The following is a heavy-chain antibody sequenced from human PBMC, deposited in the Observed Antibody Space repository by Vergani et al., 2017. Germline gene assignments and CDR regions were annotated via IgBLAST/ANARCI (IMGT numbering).Heavy chain of an antibody. CDR3: ARDLGPILGATKDDY. J-gene: IGHJ4*02. CDR2: ISAYNGNT. D-gene: IGHD1-26*01. V-gene: IGHV1-18*01. Sequence: VQLVQSGAEVKKPGASVKVSCKASGYTFTSYGISWVRQAPGQGLDGRGWISAYNGNTNYAQKLQGRVTMTTGTSTSTASMELRSLRSDDTAVYYCARDLGPILGATKDDYWGQGTLVTVAS. CDR1: GYTFTSYG.